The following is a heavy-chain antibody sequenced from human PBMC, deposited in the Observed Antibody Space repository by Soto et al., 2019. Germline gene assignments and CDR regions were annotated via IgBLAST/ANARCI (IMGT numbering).Heavy chain of an antibody. J-gene: IGHJ6*02. CDR2: ISGSGGST. CDR3: AKCLLGEGRYQLPFPYYYYGMDV. D-gene: IGHD2-2*01. V-gene: IGHV3-23*01. Sequence: GGSLRLSCAASGFTFSSYAMSWVRQAPGKGLEWVSAISGSGGSTYYADSVKGRLTISRDNSKNTLYLQMNSLRAEDTAVYYCAKCLLGEGRYQLPFPYYYYGMDVWGQGTTVTVSS. CDR1: GFTFSSYA.